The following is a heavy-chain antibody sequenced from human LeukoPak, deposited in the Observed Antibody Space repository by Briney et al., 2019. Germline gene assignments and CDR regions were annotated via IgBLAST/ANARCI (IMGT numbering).Heavy chain of an antibody. V-gene: IGHV4-61*01. CDR2: IYYSGNT. D-gene: IGHD5-18*01. CDR1: GGSVSSGSYY. J-gene: IGHJ4*02. CDR3: ARGSRGYSYG. Sequence: SETLSLTCTVSGGSVSSGSYYWGWIRQRPGKGLEWIGYIYYSGNTNYNPSLKSRVTISVDTSKNQFSLKLSSVTAADTALYYCARGSRGYSYGWGQGTLVTVSS.